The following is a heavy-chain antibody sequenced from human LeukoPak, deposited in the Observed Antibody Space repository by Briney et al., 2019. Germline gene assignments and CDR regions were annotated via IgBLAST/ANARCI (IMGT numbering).Heavy chain of an antibody. CDR2: IHKSGST. CDR3: ARDEAGIGL. J-gene: IGHJ4*02. CDR1: GYSISSGYY. Sequence: RPSETLSLTCTVSGYSISSGYYWGWIRQPPGKGLEWIGSIHKSGSTYYNPSLKSRVTISVDTSKNQFSLKLSSVTAADTAVYYCARDEAGIGLWGQGTLVTVSS. V-gene: IGHV4-38-2*02. D-gene: IGHD2-15*01.